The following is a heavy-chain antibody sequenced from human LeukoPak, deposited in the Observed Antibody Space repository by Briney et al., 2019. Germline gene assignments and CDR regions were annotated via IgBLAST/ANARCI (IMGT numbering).Heavy chain of an antibody. Sequence: GGSLRLSCAASGFTFSNYGMSWVRQVPGKGLEWVSAIGGSGGTTYYGDSVKGRFTVSRDNSRNTLYLQMNSQRAEDTAVYYCAKIVTSATAYWGQGTLVTVSS. CDR2: IGGSGGTT. D-gene: IGHD2-15*01. V-gene: IGHV3-23*01. J-gene: IGHJ4*02. CDR1: GFTFSNYG. CDR3: AKIVTSATAY.